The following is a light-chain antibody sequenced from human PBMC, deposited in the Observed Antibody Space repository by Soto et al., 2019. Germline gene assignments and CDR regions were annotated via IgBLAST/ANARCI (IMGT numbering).Light chain of an antibody. CDR1: QSVGGD. Sequence: EIVMTQSPSTLSVSPGERATLSCRASQSVGGDLAWYQQKPGQPPRLLTYGASARATGIPARFSGSGSGTEFTLTINSLEPEDFAVYYCQQRSNWPPITFGQGTRLEIK. CDR3: QQRSNWPPIT. V-gene: IGKV3-15*01. CDR2: GAS. J-gene: IGKJ5*01.